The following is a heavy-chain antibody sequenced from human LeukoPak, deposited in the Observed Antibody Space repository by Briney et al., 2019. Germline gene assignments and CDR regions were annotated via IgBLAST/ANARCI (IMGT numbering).Heavy chain of an antibody. J-gene: IGHJ4*02. Sequence: SETLSLTCTVSGGSISSSSYYWGWIRRPPGKGLEWIGSIYYSGSTYYNPSLKSRVTISVDTSKNQFSLKLSSVTAADTAVYYCARHLFYYGSGSYTTVPSDYWGQGTLVTVSS. CDR2: IYYSGST. CDR1: GGSISSSSYY. V-gene: IGHV4-39*01. CDR3: ARHLFYYGSGSYTTVPSDY. D-gene: IGHD3-10*01.